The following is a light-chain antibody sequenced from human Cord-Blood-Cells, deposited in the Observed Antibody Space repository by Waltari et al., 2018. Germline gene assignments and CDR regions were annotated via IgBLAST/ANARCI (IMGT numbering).Light chain of an antibody. CDR1: QSVLYSSNNKNY. V-gene: IGKV4-1*01. J-gene: IGKJ1*01. CDR2: WAS. CDR3: QQYYSTWT. Sequence: DIVMTPSPDSLAVSLCERATIHCKSSQSVLYSSNNKNYLAWYQQKPGQPPKLLIYWASTRESGVPDRFSGSGSGTDFTLTISSLQAEDVAVYYCQQYYSTWTFGQGTKVEIK.